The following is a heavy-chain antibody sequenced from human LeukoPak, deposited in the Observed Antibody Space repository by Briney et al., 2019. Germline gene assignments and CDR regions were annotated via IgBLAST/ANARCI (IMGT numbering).Heavy chain of an antibody. CDR3: AREGYNYSFDY. D-gene: IGHD5-24*01. CDR2: ISWNSGSI. J-gene: IGHJ4*02. V-gene: IGHV3-9*01. CDR1: GFTFDDYA. Sequence: PGRSLRLSCAASGFTFDDYAMHWVRQAPGKGLEWVSGISWNSGSIGYADSVKGRFTISRDNAKNSLYLQMNSLRAEDTAVYYCAREGYNYSFDYWGQGTLVTVSS.